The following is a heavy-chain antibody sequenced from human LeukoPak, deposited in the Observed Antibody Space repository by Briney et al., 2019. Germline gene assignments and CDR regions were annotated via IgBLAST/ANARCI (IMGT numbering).Heavy chain of an antibody. V-gene: IGHV3-23*01. CDR3: ATVNYHSGNGY. CDR2: ISGSGGST. D-gene: IGHD4-11*01. Sequence: GGSLRLSCAASGFTFSSYGMSWVRQAPGKGLEWVSAISGSGGSTYYADSVKGRFTISRDNSKNTLYLQMNSLRAGDTALYYCATVNYHSGNGYWGQGTLVTVSS. CDR1: GFTFSSYG. J-gene: IGHJ4*02.